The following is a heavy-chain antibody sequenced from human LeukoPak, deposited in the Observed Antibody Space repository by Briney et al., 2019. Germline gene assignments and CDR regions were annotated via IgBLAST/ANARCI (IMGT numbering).Heavy chain of an antibody. Sequence: ASVTVSCKASGYTFTGYYMHWVRQAPGQGLEWMGWINPNSGGTNYAQKFQGWVTMTRGTSISTAYMELSRLRSDDTAVYYCARAGSSSWYEGEVFDYWGQGTLVTVSS. CDR2: INPNSGGT. CDR1: GYTFTGYY. CDR3: ARAGSSSWYEGEVFDY. D-gene: IGHD6-13*01. V-gene: IGHV1-2*04. J-gene: IGHJ4*02.